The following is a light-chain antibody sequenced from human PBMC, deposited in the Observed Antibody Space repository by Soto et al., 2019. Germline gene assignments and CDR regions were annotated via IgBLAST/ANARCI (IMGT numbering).Light chain of an antibody. CDR1: QSITTW. J-gene: IGKJ1*01. CDR3: QQYTSWT. V-gene: IGKV1-5*01. Sequence: DIQMAQSPSTLSASVGDRVVIACRASQSITTWLAWYQQNPAKPPKLLIYDASSLESGVPSRFSGSGSGTEFPLPISSLQPDDFAPYYCQQYTSWTFGLGPKVE. CDR2: DAS.